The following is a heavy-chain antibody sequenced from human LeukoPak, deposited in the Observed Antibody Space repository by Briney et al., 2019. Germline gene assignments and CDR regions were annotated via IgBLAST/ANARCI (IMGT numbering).Heavy chain of an antibody. CDR2: ISYDGSNK. CDR3: AREGLCSSTSCPFDY. J-gene: IGHJ4*02. D-gene: IGHD2-2*01. CDR1: GFTFSSYA. V-gene: IGHV3-30-3*01. Sequence: GGSLRLSCAASGFTFSSYAMHWVRQAPGKGLEWVAVISYDGSNKYYADSVKGRFTISRDNSKNTLYLQMNSLRAEDTAVYYCAREGLCSSTSCPFDYWGQGTLVTVSS.